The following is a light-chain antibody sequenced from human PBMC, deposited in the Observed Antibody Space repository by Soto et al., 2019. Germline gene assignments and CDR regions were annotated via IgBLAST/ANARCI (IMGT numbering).Light chain of an antibody. J-gene: IGKJ2*01. CDR3: QQYNHWYT. V-gene: IGKV1-5*03. CDR2: KAS. CDR1: QTVNGW. Sequence: DIQMTQSPSTLSASVGDRVTITCRASQTVNGWLAWYQHKPGKAPNLPIYKASTLQSGVPSRFSGSGSGTEYTLTISSLQPDDFATYYCQQYNHWYTFGQGTKLEIQ.